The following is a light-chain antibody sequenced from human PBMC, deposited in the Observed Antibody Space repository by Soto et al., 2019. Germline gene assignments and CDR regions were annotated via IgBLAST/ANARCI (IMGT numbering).Light chain of an antibody. V-gene: IGLV4-69*01. Sequence: QSVLTQSPSASASLGASVKLTCTLSSGHSNYAIAWHQQQSEKCPRYLMKLNRDGSHSKGDGIPDRFSGSSSGAERYLTISSLQSEDGADYYCQTWGSGIVVFGGGTKLTV. CDR2: LNRDGSH. CDR3: QTWGSGIVV. CDR1: SGHSNYA. J-gene: IGLJ2*01.